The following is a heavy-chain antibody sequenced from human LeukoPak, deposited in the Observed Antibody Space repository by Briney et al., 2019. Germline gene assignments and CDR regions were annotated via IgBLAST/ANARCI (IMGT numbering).Heavy chain of an antibody. CDR2: IKQDGSE. V-gene: IGHV3-7*01. Sequence: PGGSLRLSCAASGFTFSSYGMHWVRQAPGKGLEWVAHIKQDGSEYYVDSVKGRFTVSRDNAKNSLYLQMNSLRAEDTAVYYCATHPGDYWFGYLQLWGQGALVTVSS. J-gene: IGHJ4*02. CDR3: ATHPGDYWFGYLQL. CDR1: GFTFSSYG. D-gene: IGHD3-10*01.